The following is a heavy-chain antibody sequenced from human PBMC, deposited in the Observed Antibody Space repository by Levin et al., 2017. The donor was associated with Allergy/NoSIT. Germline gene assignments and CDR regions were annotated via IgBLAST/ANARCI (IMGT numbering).Heavy chain of an antibody. CDR3: ATEGATVTGLDN. D-gene: IGHD4-17*01. CDR1: GGVFGTYG. V-gene: IGHV1-69*13. Sequence: SVKVSCKASGGVFGTYGIDWVRQAPGQGLEWMGGIIPMFGTTNYAQKFQDRVTMTADESTRTAYLEVSGLKSEDTAVYYCATEGATVTGLDNWGQGTLVTVSS. J-gene: IGHJ4*02. CDR2: IIPMFGTT.